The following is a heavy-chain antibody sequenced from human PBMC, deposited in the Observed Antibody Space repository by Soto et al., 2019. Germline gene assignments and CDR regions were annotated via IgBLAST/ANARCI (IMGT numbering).Heavy chain of an antibody. CDR1: GYTFTDFG. D-gene: IGHD7-27*01. CDR3: ARDSGNLGNWAYFLDY. V-gene: IGHV1-18*01. J-gene: IGHJ4*02. CDR2: ISAYNGNT. Sequence: ASVKVSCKASGYTFTDFGISWVRQAPGQGLEWMGWISAYNGNTNYAHKVQDRVTMTTDTSTNTAYMGLRNLTPDDTAVYFCARDSGNLGNWAYFLDYWGQGTLVTVS.